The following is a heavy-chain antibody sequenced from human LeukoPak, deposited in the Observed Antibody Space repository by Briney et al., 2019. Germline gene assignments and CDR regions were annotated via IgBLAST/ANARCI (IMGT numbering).Heavy chain of an antibody. J-gene: IGHJ3*02. Sequence: ASVKVSCKASGYTFTGYHIHWVRQAPGQGLEWMGIINPSGGSTTYAQKFQGRLTMASDTSTSTVYMELSSLRSEDTAMYYCARSSAYYNEADIWGQGTMVTVSS. D-gene: IGHD1-26*01. CDR3: ARSSAYYNEADI. V-gene: IGHV1-46*01. CDR2: INPSGGST. CDR1: GYTFTGYH.